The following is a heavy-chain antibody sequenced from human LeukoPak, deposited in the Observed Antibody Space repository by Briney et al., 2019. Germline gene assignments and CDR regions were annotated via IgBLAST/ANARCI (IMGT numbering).Heavy chain of an antibody. CDR3: ARDKAYYYDSSGYPDAFDI. CDR2: ISAYNGNT. V-gene: IGHV1-18*01. Sequence: GGSVKVSCNASGYTFTSYGISWVRQAPGQGLEWMGWISAYNGNTNYAQKLQGRVTMTTDTSTSTAYMELRSLRSDDTAVYYCARDKAYYYDSSGYPDAFDIWGQGTMVTVSS. CDR1: GYTFTSYG. J-gene: IGHJ3*02. D-gene: IGHD3-22*01.